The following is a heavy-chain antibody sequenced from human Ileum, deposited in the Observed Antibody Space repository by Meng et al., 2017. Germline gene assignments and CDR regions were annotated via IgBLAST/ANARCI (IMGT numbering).Heavy chain of an antibody. CDR3: ARGIGTHGRYYSDY. J-gene: IGHJ4*02. Sequence: EAQLWESGGGSVQPGGSLRLSCTASGFTFSSYGMSWVPQAPGKGLEWVSGLSGNSNTYYAESVMGRFAISRDNSKNTLYLQMNSLKAEDTAVYYCARGIGTHGRYYSDYWGQGTLVTVSS. D-gene: IGHD3-9*01. CDR1: GFTFSSYG. CDR2: LSGNSNT. V-gene: IGHV3-23*03.